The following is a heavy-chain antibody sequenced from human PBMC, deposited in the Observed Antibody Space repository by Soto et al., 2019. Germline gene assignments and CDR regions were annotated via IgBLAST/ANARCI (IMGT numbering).Heavy chain of an antibody. CDR3: AKRVVGAVLHDAFDV. Sequence: GGSLRLSCEASGFTFSSNPMSWVRQAAGKGPEWVSGISESGDSTDYKDSVKGRFTIFRDNSQNTLYLQMNNLRAEDTAIYYCAKRVVGAVLHDAFDVWGQGTMVTVSS. D-gene: IGHD2-15*01. CDR1: GFTFSSNP. J-gene: IGHJ3*01. CDR2: ISESGDST. V-gene: IGHV3-23*01.